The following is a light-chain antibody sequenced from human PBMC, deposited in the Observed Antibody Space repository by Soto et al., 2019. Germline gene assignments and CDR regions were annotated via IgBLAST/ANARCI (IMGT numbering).Light chain of an antibody. J-gene: IGKJ2*01. Sequence: DIPMTQSPSSLSASVGDRVTITCRASQTIGVYLNWYHQKPGKAPKLLIYAASKLHSGVPTRFSGSGSGTDFTLTINSLQSEDFGTYHCQQTYSSPQTFGQGTKLEI. CDR1: QTIGVY. V-gene: IGKV1-39*01. CDR2: AAS. CDR3: QQTYSSPQT.